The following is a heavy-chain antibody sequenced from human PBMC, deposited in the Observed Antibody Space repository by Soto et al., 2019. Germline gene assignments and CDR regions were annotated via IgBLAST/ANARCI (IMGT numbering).Heavy chain of an antibody. J-gene: IGHJ4*02. Sequence: SGPTLVNPTHTLTLTCTLSGFSLSTSGMRVSWIRQPPGKALDWLARIDWDDDKFYSTSLKTRLTISKDTSKTQVVLTVTNMDPVDTATYYCATYNRNAQYFDYWGQGTLVTVSS. V-gene: IGHV2-70*04. CDR1: GFSLSTSGMR. D-gene: IGHD1-1*01. CDR3: ATYNRNAQYFDY. CDR2: IDWDDDK.